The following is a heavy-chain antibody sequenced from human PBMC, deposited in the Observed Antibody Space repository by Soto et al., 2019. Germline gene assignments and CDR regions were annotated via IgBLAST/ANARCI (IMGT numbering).Heavy chain of an antibody. CDR1: GYSFTSYW. CDR2: IYPGDSDT. D-gene: IGHD2-15*01. CDR3: DLAQGDCSGGSCYSPWFDP. V-gene: IGHV5-51*01. Sequence: PGESLKISCKGSGYSFTSYWIGWVRQMPGKGLEWMGIIYPGDSDTRYSPSFQGQVTISADKSISTAYLPWSSLKASDTAMYYWDLAQGDCSGGSCYSPWFDPWGQGTLVTVSS. J-gene: IGHJ5*02.